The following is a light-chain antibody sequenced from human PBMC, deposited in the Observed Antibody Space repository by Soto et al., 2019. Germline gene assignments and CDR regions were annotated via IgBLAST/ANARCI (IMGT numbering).Light chain of an antibody. V-gene: IGLV3-21*02. CDR3: QVWDSGSDHLDV. CDR2: DDR. Sequence: SYDLTQPPSVSVAPGQTARLTCGGTNIGSKNVHWYQQKPGQAPVLVVYDDRDRPSGIPERFSGSNSGNTASLTISRVEAGDEADYYCQVWDSGSDHLDVFGSGTQLTVL. J-gene: IGLJ1*01. CDR1: NIGSKN.